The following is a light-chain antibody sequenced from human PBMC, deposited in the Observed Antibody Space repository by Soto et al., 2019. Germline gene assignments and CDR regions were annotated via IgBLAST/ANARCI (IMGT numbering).Light chain of an antibody. CDR3: GQFVSSPPRT. Sequence: EIVLTQSPGTLSLSPGEKATLSCRASQSLSSAFLAWYQQKPGQAPRLLIYGVSNRATGIPDRFSGSGSGTNFILTISRLEPEDFALYYCGQFVSSPPRTFGQGTNVDNK. J-gene: IGKJ1*01. CDR2: GVS. V-gene: IGKV3-20*01. CDR1: QSLSSAF.